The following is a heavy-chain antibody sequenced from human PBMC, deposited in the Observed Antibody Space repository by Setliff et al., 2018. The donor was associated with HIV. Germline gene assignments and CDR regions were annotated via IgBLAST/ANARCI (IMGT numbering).Heavy chain of an antibody. D-gene: IGHD2-8*02. Sequence: GGSLRLSCVGSGFPFSAYSLSWVRMAPGKGLEWIAYIYMGNSNIYIGDSVKGRLTISRDNAKNSLYLQVNNLRAEDTAVYYCARGPSSTHWSPGYFQHWGQGTPVTVSS. CDR3: ARGPSSTHWSPGYFQH. CDR1: GFPFSAYS. CDR2: IYMGNSNI. V-gene: IGHV3-48*04. J-gene: IGHJ1*01.